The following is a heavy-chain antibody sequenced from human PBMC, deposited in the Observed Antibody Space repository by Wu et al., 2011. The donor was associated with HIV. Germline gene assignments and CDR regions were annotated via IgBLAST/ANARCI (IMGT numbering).Heavy chain of an antibody. CDR3: ARGLIIGQSWYDP. V-gene: IGHV1-69*05. Sequence: QVQLVQSGAEVKKPGSSVKVSCKASGNTFSSFPISWVRQAPGQGLEWMGGIIPVFNTIDYAQKLQGRVTMTTDTSTSTAYMELRSLRSDDTGVYYCARGLIIGQSWYDPWGQGTLVTVSS. J-gene: IGHJ5*02. CDR2: IIPVFNTI. CDR1: GNTFSSFP. D-gene: IGHD2/OR15-2a*01.